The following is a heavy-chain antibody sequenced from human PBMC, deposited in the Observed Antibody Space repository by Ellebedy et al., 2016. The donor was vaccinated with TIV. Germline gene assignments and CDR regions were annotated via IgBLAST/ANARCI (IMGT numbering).Heavy chain of an antibody. J-gene: IGHJ6*03. Sequence: ASVKVSXKASGYTFTESYIYWVRQAPGQGLEWMGWINPNSGGTNYAQKFQVRVTMTRDTSINTAYMELSSLRSEDTAMYYCTRGRGGRFSVERYYYFYYLDVWGKGTTVTVSS. CDR2: INPNSGGT. CDR1: GYTFTESY. CDR3: TRGRGGRFSVERYYYFYYLDV. V-gene: IGHV1-2*02. D-gene: IGHD3-3*01.